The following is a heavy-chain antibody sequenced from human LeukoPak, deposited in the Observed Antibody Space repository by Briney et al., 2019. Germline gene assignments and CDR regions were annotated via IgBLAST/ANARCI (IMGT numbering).Heavy chain of an antibody. Sequence: PSQTLSLTCTVSGGSISSGSYYWSWIRQPAGKGLEWIGRIYTSGSTNYNPSLKSRVTISVDTSKNQFSLKLSSVTAADTAVYYCATQPIAAAEGFLDWGQGTLVTVSS. CDR1: GGSISSGSYY. V-gene: IGHV4-61*02. CDR2: IYTSGST. CDR3: ATQPIAAAEGFLD. J-gene: IGHJ4*02. D-gene: IGHD6-13*01.